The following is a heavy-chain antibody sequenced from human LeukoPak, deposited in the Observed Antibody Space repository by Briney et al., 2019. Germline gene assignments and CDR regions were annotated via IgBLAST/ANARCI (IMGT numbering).Heavy chain of an antibody. D-gene: IGHD3-10*01. Sequence: PSETLSLTCTVSGGSISNYYWSWIRQPPGKGLEWIGSIYYSGSTYYNPSLKSRVTISVDTSKNQFSLKLTSVTAADTAVYFCSRRGYYYVSGKVPWGQGTLVSVPS. CDR3: SRRGYYYVSGKVP. V-gene: IGHV4-59*05. CDR1: GGSISNYY. CDR2: IYYSGST. J-gene: IGHJ5*02.